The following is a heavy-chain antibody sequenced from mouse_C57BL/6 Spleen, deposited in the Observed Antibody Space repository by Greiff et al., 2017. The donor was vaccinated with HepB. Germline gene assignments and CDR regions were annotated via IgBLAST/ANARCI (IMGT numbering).Heavy chain of an antibody. CDR3: ARDRYDYLDY. V-gene: IGHV5-4*01. CDR2: ISDGGSYT. Sequence: EVKLMESGGGLVKPGGSLKLSCAASGFTFSSYAMSWVRQTPEKRLEWVATISDGGSYTYYPDNVKGRFTISRDNAKNNLYLQMSHLKSEDTAMYYCARDRYDYLDYWGQGPTLTVSS. J-gene: IGHJ2*01. D-gene: IGHD2-3*01. CDR1: GFTFSSYA.